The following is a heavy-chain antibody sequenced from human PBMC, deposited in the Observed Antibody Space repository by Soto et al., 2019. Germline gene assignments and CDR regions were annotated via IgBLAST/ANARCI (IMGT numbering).Heavy chain of an antibody. D-gene: IGHD3-3*01. CDR1: GFSVSSNY. CDR2: VYSGGST. Sequence: EVQLVESGGGLVQPGGSLRLSCSASGFSVSSNYMSWVRQAPGKGLQWVSLVYSGGSTNYADSVTDRFIISRDNSKNTLDIQMNSLRAEDTAVYYCARYYDFWSGYYAFDIWGQGTVVTVSS. J-gene: IGHJ3*02. CDR3: ARYYDFWSGYYAFDI. V-gene: IGHV3-66*01.